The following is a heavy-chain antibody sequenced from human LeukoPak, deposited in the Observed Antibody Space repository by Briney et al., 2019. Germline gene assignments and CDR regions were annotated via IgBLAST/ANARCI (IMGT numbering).Heavy chain of an antibody. CDR3: AKPRYNNGFYFEH. CDR2: ISGSGDNI. D-gene: IGHD5-18*01. V-gene: IGHV3-23*01. CDR1: GFTFSSYG. J-gene: IGHJ4*02. Sequence: GGSLRLSCAASGFTFSSYGMSWVRQAPGKGLEWVSVISGSGDNIYYADSVKGRVTISRDNSKNTLYLQMNSLRAEDTAVYYCAKPRYNNGFYFEHWGQGTLVTVSS.